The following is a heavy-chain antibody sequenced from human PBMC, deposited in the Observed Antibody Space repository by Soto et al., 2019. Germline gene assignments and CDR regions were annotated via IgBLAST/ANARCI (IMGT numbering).Heavy chain of an antibody. CDR1: GFTFSSYA. V-gene: IGHV3-23*01. Sequence: GESLKISCAASGFTFSSYAMSWVRQAPGKGLEWVSAISGSGGSTYYADSVKGRFTISRDNSKNTLYLQMNSLRAEDTAVYYCAKGGYCSSTSCQYYYYYYYMDVWGKGTTVTVSS. D-gene: IGHD2-2*01. CDR2: ISGSGGST. J-gene: IGHJ6*03. CDR3: AKGGYCSSTSCQYYYYYYYMDV.